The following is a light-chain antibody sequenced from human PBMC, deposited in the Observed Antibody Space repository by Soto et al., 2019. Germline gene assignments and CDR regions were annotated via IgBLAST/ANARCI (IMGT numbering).Light chain of an antibody. Sequence: EIVMTQSPATLSVSPGERANLSCRASQSVSSNLAWYQQKPGQAPRLLIYGASIRATGIPAMFSGSGSGTEFTRNISSLQSEDFAVYYWQQYNNWPPLTFGGGTKVEIK. CDR1: QSVSSN. J-gene: IGKJ4*01. V-gene: IGKV3D-15*01. CDR3: QQYNNWPPLT. CDR2: GAS.